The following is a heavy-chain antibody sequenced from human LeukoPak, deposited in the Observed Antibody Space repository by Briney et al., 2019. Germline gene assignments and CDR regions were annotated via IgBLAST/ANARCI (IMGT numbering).Heavy chain of an antibody. V-gene: IGHV3-30*02. CDR1: GFTFSSYG. Sequence: PGGSLRLSCAASGFTFSSYGMHWVRQAPGKGLEWVAFIRYDGSNKYYADSVKGRFTISRDNSKNTLYLQMNSQRAEDTAVYYCAKDGGYNYGYDFDYWGQGTLVTVSS. D-gene: IGHD5-18*01. CDR3: AKDGGYNYGYDFDY. J-gene: IGHJ4*02. CDR2: IRYDGSNK.